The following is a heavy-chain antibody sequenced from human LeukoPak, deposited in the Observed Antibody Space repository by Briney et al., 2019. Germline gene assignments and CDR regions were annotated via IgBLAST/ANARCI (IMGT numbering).Heavy chain of an antibody. V-gene: IGHV3-23*01. CDR1: GFTFSGYG. D-gene: IGHD3-22*01. Sequence: GGSLRLSCAASGFTFSGYGMSWVRQAPGKGLEWVSAISGSGGSTYYADSVKGRFTISRDNSKNTLYLQMNSLRAEDTAVYYCAKPSMIVVVITEFDYWGQGTLVTVSS. CDR2: ISGSGGST. CDR3: AKPSMIVVVITEFDY. J-gene: IGHJ4*02.